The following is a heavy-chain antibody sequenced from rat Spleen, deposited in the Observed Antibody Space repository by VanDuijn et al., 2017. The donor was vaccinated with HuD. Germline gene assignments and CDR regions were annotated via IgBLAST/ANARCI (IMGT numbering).Heavy chain of an antibody. Sequence: VQLVESGGGLVQPGRSMKLSCAASGFTFSHYDMAWVRQPPGKGLEWMGGIWGDGSTDYNSALKSRLSISRDTSKSQVFLKMNSLQTEDTATYYCARGAYSSPFDYWGQGVMVTVSS. CDR3: ARGAYSSPFDY. CDR2: IWGDGST. D-gene: IGHD1-2*01. J-gene: IGHJ2*01. CDR1: GFTFSHYD. V-gene: IGHV2-45*01.